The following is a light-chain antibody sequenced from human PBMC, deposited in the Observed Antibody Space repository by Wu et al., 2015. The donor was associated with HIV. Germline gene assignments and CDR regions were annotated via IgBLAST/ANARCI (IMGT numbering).Light chain of an antibody. Sequence: EIVLTQSPDTISLSPGQRASLPCRASQKIHRNYLGWFQLKIGQSPRLLIHGGSTRAAGTPDRFSCRGSGTDFTLTISRLEPEDFAMYYCQQFGDSSYTFGQGTKLEIK. CDR1: QKIHRNY. CDR3: QQFGDSSYT. CDR2: GGS. V-gene: IGKV3-20*01. J-gene: IGKJ2*01.